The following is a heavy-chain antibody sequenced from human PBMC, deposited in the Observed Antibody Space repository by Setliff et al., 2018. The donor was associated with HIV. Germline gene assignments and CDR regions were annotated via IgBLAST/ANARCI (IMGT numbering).Heavy chain of an antibody. CDR1: YD. J-gene: IGHJ3*02. V-gene: IGHV1-18*01. Sequence: YDISWVRQAPGQGLEWMGWISVYNGDTNYAQKFQGRVTMTTDTSTSTAYMELRSLRSDDTAVYYCARAIRWRYCSSTSCSDAFDIWGQGTMVTVSS. CDR3: ARAIRWRYCSSTSCSDAFDI. D-gene: IGHD2-2*01. CDR2: ISVYNGDT.